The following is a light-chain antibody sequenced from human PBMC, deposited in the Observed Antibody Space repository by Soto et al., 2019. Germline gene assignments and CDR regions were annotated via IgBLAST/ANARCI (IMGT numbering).Light chain of an antibody. Sequence: EIVMTQFPATLSVSPGERATLSCRASQSVSSNLAWYQQKGGQAPRLLMYGATTRPTRVPARFSGSGSGKEFTLTISSLQSEDVEVYYCQQYNNWHPGTFGQGTKLEIK. CDR1: QSVSSN. CDR2: GAT. V-gene: IGKV3-15*01. CDR3: QQYNNWHPGT. J-gene: IGKJ2*02.